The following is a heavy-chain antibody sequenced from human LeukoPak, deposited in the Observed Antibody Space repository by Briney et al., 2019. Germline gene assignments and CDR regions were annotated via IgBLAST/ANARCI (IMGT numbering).Heavy chain of an antibody. CDR3: AREQAAGRNDY. V-gene: IGHV1-18*04. D-gene: IGHD6-13*01. Sequence: ASVKVSCKDSGYTFTSYGISWVRHAPGQGLEWMAWISAYNGNTNYAQKLQGRVTMTTDTSTSTAYMELRSLRSDDTAVYYCAREQAAGRNDYWGQGTLVTVSS. J-gene: IGHJ4*02. CDR1: GYTFTSYG. CDR2: ISAYNGNT.